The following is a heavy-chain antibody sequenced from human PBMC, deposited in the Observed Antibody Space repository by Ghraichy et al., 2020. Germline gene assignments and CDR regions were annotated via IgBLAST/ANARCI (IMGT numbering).Heavy chain of an antibody. CDR3: ARGVPDIAPPRPIVVVVAAIYYFDS. CDR1: GYTFTSYG. CDR2: ISAYNGNT. V-gene: IGHV1-18*01. D-gene: IGHD2-15*01. J-gene: IGHJ4*02. Sequence: ASVKVSCKASGYTFTSYGISWVRQAPGQGLEWMGWISAYNGNTNYAQKLQGRVTMTTDTSTSTAYMELRSLRSDDTAVYYCARGVPDIAPPRPIVVVVAAIYYFDSWGQGTLVTVSS.